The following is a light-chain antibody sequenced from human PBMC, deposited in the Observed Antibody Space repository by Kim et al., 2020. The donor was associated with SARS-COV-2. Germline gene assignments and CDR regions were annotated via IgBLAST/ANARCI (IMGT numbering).Light chain of an antibody. Sequence: SPGQTATITCSGDALPKQYGYWYQKKSGRAPVLVIYKDSERPSGIPERFSGSSSGTTVTLTISGVQAEDEADYYCQSEDSSGTQWVFGGGTKLTVL. J-gene: IGLJ3*02. CDR1: ALPKQY. CDR2: KDS. CDR3: QSEDSSGTQWV. V-gene: IGLV3-25*03.